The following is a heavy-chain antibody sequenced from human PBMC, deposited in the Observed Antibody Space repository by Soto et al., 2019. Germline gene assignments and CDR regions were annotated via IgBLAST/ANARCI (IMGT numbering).Heavy chain of an antibody. Sequence: SETLSLTCDVYGGSFSGYIWTWIRQPPGKGLEWIGYMYNTGSTVYNPSFKSRVTISVDTSKNQFSLKLNSVTAADTAVYYCARDLWGYCGTDCYPLDVWGQGTTVTVSS. D-gene: IGHD2-21*02. CDR2: MYNTGST. CDR3: ARDLWGYCGTDCYPLDV. CDR1: GGSFSGYI. J-gene: IGHJ6*02. V-gene: IGHV4-59*01.